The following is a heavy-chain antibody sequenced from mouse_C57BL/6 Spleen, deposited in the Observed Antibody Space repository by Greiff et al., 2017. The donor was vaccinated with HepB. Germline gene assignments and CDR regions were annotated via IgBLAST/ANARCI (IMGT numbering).Heavy chain of an antibody. Sequence: EVKLMESGAELVRPGASVKLSCTASGFNIKDDYMHWVKQRPEQGLEWIGWIDPENGDTEYASKFQGKATITADTSSNTAYLQLSSLTSEDTAVYYCTRDSSGYRFAYWGQGTLVTVSA. CDR3: TRDSSGYRFAY. CDR1: GFNIKDDY. D-gene: IGHD3-2*02. CDR2: IDPENGDT. J-gene: IGHJ3*01. V-gene: IGHV14-4*01.